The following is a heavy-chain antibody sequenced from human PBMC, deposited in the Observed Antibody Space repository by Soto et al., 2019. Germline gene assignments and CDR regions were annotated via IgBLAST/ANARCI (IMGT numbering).Heavy chain of an antibody. CDR2: ISAYNGNT. CDR3: ARTRAESVPAADDCYGMDV. J-gene: IGHJ6*02. V-gene: IGHV1-18*01. CDR1: GYTFTSYG. Sequence: QVQLVQSGAEVKKPGASVKVSCKSSGYTFTSYGISWVRQSPGHGRAWMRGISAYNGNTNYAQKLQGRVTMTTDTSTSKDYMELWSLRSDDTAVDYCARTRAESVPAADDCYGMDVWGQGTTVTVSS. D-gene: IGHD2-2*01.